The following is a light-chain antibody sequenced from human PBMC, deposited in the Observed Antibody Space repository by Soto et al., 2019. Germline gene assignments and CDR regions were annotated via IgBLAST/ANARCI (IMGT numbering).Light chain of an antibody. CDR1: QSVRSNY. J-gene: IGKJ4*01. Sequence: EIVLTQSPGALSLSPGERATPSCRASQSVRSNYLAWYQQKPGQAPRLLIYGASSRATGIPDRFSGSGSGTDFTLTISRLEPEDFAVYYCQQYGSSPPVTFGGGTRVEIK. CDR3: QQYGSSPPVT. V-gene: IGKV3-20*01. CDR2: GAS.